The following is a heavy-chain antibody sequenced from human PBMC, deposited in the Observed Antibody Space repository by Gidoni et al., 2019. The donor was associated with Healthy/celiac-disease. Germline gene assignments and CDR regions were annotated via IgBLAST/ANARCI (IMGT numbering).Heavy chain of an antibody. CDR3: AKDEREYSSSWPSFDY. CDR2: IRYDGSNK. V-gene: IGHV3-30*02. J-gene: IGHJ4*02. Sequence: QVQLVESGGGVVQPGGSLSLSCAASGFTFSSNGMHWVRQAPCKGLEWVAFIRYDGSNKYYADSVKGRFTISRDNSKNTLYLQMNSLRAEDTAVYYCAKDEREYSSSWPSFDYWGQGTLVTVSS. D-gene: IGHD6-13*01. CDR1: GFTFSSNG.